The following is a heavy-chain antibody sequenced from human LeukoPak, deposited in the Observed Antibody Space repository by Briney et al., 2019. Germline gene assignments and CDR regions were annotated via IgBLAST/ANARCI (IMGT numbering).Heavy chain of an antibody. CDR1: GFTFSSYT. D-gene: IGHD2-8*01. CDR2: ISSTSGNI. V-gene: IGHV3-48*01. Sequence: GGSLRLSCAASGFTFSSYTMNWVRRAPGKGLEWVSYISSTSGNIYYADSVKGRFTISRDNAKNSLYLQMNSLRAEDTAVYYCASQKLDGYCTDGVPRGGCYASFDYWGQGTLVTVSS. CDR3: ASQKLDGYCTDGVPRGGCYASFDY. J-gene: IGHJ4*02.